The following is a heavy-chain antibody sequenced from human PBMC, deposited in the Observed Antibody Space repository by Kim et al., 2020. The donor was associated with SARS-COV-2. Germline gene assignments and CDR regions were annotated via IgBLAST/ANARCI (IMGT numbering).Heavy chain of an antibody. J-gene: IGHJ6*02. CDR2: IIPIFGTA. V-gene: IGHV1-69*05. CDR3: ASFLQRTNYDCWRGPQVEGGYYCYGMDV. D-gene: IGHD3-3*01. CDR1: GCTFSSYA. Sequence: SVKVSCKASGCTFSSYAISWVRQAPGQGLEWMGGIIPIFGTANYAQKFQGRVTITTDESTSTAYMELSSLRSEDTAVYYCASFLQRTNYDCWRGPQVEGGYYCYGMDVWAKGPWSPSP.